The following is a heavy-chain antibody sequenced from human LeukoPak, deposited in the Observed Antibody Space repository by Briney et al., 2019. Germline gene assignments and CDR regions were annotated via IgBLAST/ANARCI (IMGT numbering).Heavy chain of an antibody. J-gene: IGHJ5*02. Sequence: ASVKVSCKASGYTFTGYYMHWVRQAPGQGLEWMGWINPNSGGTNYAQKFQGRVTMTRDTSISTAYMELSRLRSDDTAVYYCARVRGGRYGVDPWGQGTLVTVSS. CDR3: ARVRGGRYGVDP. CDR1: GYTFTGYY. V-gene: IGHV1-2*02. D-gene: IGHD4-17*01. CDR2: INPNSGGT.